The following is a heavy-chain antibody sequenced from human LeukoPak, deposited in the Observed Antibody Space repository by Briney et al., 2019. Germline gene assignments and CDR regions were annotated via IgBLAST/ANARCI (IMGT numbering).Heavy chain of an antibody. Sequence: SQTLSLTCTVSGGSISSGDYYWSWIRQPPGKGLEWIGYIYYSGSTYYNPSLKSRVTISVDTSKNQFSLKLSSVTAADTAVYYCARGNYRNYYYGMDVWGKGTTVTVSS. J-gene: IGHJ6*04. D-gene: IGHD3-10*01. V-gene: IGHV4-30-4*01. CDR1: GGSISSGDYY. CDR3: ARGNYRNYYYGMDV. CDR2: IYYSGST.